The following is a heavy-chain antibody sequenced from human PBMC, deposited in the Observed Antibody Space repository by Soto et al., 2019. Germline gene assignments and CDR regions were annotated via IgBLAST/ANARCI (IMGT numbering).Heavy chain of an antibody. D-gene: IGHD2-15*01. CDR1: GASISSSSYY. Sequence: QLQLQESGPGLVKPSETLSLTCTVSGASISSSSYYWGWIRQPPGKGLEWIGSIYYRGTTYYNPSLKSRVSISVDTSKNQFCLKLSSVTAADTAVYYCARPRVGGSCSDAFDIWGQGTMVTVSS. V-gene: IGHV4-39*01. CDR2: IYYRGTT. CDR3: ARPRVGGSCSDAFDI. J-gene: IGHJ3*02.